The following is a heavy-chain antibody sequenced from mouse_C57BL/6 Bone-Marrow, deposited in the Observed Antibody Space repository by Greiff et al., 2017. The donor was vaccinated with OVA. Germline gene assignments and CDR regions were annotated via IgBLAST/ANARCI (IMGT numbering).Heavy chain of an antibody. J-gene: IGHJ4*01. V-gene: IGHV1-64*01. D-gene: IGHD2-5*01. CDR1: GYTFTSYW. Sequence: VQLQQPGAELVKPGASVKLSCKASGYTFTSYWMHWVKQRPGQGLEWIGMIHPNSGSTNYNEKFKSKATLTVDKSSSTAYMQLSSLTSEDSAVYYCANHSNLYYYAMDYWGQGTSVTVSS. CDR3: ANHSNLYYYAMDY. CDR2: IHPNSGST.